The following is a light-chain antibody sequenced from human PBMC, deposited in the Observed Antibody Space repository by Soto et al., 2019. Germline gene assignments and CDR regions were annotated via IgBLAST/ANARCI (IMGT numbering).Light chain of an antibody. CDR2: DVS. V-gene: IGKV1-33*01. CDR3: QQYDDLPIT. J-gene: IGKJ5*01. CDR1: HDITNF. Sequence: DIQMTQSPSSLSVSVGDRVTITCQASHDITNFLNWYQQKPGKAPKLLIYDVSKLERGVPSRFSGSGSGTDFTLTISSLQPEDIATYFCQQYDDLPITFGQGTRLDVK.